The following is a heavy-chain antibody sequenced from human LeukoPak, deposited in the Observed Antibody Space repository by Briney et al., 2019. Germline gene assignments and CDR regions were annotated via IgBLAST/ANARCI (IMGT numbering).Heavy chain of an antibody. Sequence: GGSLRLSCAASGFTFTNYALSWVRQAPGKGLEWVSAISGIGNAIFYADSVKGRFTISRDSSKNTLSLQMASLRAEDTAVYYCTRHLATSGSYPLDYWGQGALVTVSS. CDR3: TRHLATSGSYPLDY. D-gene: IGHD2-15*01. CDR2: ISGIGNAI. CDR1: GFTFTNYA. J-gene: IGHJ4*02. V-gene: IGHV3-23*01.